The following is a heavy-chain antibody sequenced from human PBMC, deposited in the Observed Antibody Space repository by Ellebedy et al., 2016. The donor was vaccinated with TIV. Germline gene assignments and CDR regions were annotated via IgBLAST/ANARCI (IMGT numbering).Heavy chain of an antibody. CDR1: GYSLTELS. Sequence: AASVKVSCKVSGYSLTELSMHWVRQASGKGLEWMGGFDPEDSETTYAQKFQGRIILTEDTSSDTAYMELSNLRSEDTAVYFCATDSSKSRLVMVASAQAFDVWGQGTLVTVSS. CDR2: FDPEDSET. J-gene: IGHJ3*01. CDR3: ATDSSKSRLVMVASAQAFDV. V-gene: IGHV1-24*01. D-gene: IGHD2-21*01.